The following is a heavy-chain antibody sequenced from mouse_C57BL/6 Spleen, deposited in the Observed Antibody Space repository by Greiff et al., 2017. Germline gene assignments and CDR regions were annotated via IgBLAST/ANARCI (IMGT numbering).Heavy chain of an antibody. CDR3: ARRDLTGYYFDY. V-gene: IGHV1-26*01. J-gene: IGHJ2*01. D-gene: IGHD4-1*01. CDR2: INPNNGGT. Sequence: EVQLQQSGPELVKPGASVKISCKASGYTFTDYYMNWVKQSHGKSLEWIGDINPNNGGTSYNQKFKGKATLTVDKSSSTAYMELRSLTSEDSAVYYCARRDLTGYYFDYWGQGTTLTVSS. CDR1: GYTFTDYY.